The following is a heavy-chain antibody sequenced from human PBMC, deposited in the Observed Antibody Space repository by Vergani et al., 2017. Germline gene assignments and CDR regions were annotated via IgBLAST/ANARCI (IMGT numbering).Heavy chain of an antibody. CDR1: GYTFTSYY. D-gene: IGHD4-17*01. Sequence: QVQLVQSGAEVKKPGASVKVSCKASGYTFTSYYMHWVRQAPGQGLEWMGIINPSGGSTSHAQKFQGRVTMTRDTSTGTVYMELSSLRSEDTAVYYCARALGLTPLGDRVYYFDYWGQGTLVTVSS. CDR2: INPSGGST. CDR3: ARALGLTPLGDRVYYFDY. V-gene: IGHV1-46*01. J-gene: IGHJ4*02.